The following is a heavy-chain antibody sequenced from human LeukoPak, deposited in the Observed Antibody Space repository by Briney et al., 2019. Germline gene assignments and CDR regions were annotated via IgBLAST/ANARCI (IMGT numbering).Heavy chain of an antibody. J-gene: IGHJ4*02. CDR2: IRGSGDST. D-gene: IGHD2-2*01. CDR3: AKGATVAAASTYYFDY. Sequence: GGSLRLSCAASGFTFSNYAMSWVRQAPGKGLEWVSVIRGSGDSTDYADSVKGRFTISRDKSKNTLYLQMNSLRAEDTALYYCAKGATVAAASTYYFDYWGQGILVTVSS. CDR1: GFTFSNYA. V-gene: IGHV3-23*01.